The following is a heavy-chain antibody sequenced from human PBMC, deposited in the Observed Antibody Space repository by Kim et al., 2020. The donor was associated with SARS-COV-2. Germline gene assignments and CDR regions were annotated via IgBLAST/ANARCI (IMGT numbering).Heavy chain of an antibody. CDR3: ARLRGAISYSNYLDY. Sequence: PSLKRRVTISVDTSKNQFSLNLSSVTAADTAVYYCARLRGAISYSNYLDYWGQGTLVTVSS. D-gene: IGHD4-4*01. V-gene: IGHV4-31*02. J-gene: IGHJ4*02.